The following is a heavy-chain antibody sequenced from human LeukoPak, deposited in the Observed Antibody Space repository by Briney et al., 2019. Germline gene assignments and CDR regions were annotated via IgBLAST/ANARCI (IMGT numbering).Heavy chain of an antibody. CDR2: ISSISSYI. CDR1: GFTFSSYS. J-gene: IGHJ4*02. D-gene: IGHD3/OR15-3a*01. Sequence: GGSLRLSCAASGFTFSSYSMNWVRQAPGKGLEWVSSISSISSYIYYADAVKGRFTISRDNAKISLYLQMNSLRAEDTAVYYCAKDHSFSTPSALAYWGQGTLVTVSS. CDR3: AKDHSFSTPSALAY. V-gene: IGHV3-21*01.